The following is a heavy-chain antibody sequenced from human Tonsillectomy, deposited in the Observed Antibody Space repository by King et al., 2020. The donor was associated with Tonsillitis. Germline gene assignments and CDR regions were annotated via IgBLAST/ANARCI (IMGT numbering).Heavy chain of an antibody. J-gene: IGHJ4*02. CDR2: IYNSGST. CDR1: GGSVSSGSYY. Sequence: QLQESGPGLVKPSETLSLTCTVSGGSVSSGSYYWSWIRQPPGKGLEWIGYIYNSGSTNYNPSLKSRVTISVDTSKNQFSLKLSSVTAADTAVYYCGGGVYYYGSGSNFDYWGQGTLVTVSS. CDR3: GGGVYYYGSGSNFDY. V-gene: IGHV4-61*01. D-gene: IGHD3-10*01.